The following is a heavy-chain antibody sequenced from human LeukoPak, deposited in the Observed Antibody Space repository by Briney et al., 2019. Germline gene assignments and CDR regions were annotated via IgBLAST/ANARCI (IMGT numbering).Heavy chain of an antibody. CDR1: GYTFTGYY. Sequence: RASVKVSCKASGYTFTGYYMHWVRQAPGQGLEWMGWINPNSGGTNYAQKFQGRVTMTRDTSISTAYMELSRLRSDDTAVYYCARAVTVYTSWDYWGQGTLVTVSS. V-gene: IGHV1-2*02. J-gene: IGHJ4*02. CDR2: INPNSGGT. D-gene: IGHD1-14*01. CDR3: ARAVTVYTSWDY.